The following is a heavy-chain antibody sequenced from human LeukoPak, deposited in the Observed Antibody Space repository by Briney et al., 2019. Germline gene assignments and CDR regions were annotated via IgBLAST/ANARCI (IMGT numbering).Heavy chain of an antibody. CDR2: MYYGGSN. CDR3: ARHYSSYGSAARHDAFDM. V-gene: IGHV4-39*01. D-gene: IGHD2/OR15-2a*01. J-gene: IGHJ3*02. Sequence: SETLSLTCTVSGVSFSSTSYYWGWIRQPPGKGLEWIGSMYYGGSNYYNPSLKSRVTISVDTSKNQFSLNLRSVAAADTAVYYCARHYSSYGSAARHDAFDMWGQGTMVTVSS. CDR1: GVSFSSTSYY.